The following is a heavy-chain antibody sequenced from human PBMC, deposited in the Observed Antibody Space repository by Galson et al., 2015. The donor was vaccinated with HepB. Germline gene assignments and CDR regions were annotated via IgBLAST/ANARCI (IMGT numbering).Heavy chain of an antibody. Sequence: SLRLSCAASGFTFSSYAMHWVRQAPGKGLEWVAVISYDGSNKYYADSVKGRFTISRDNSKNTLYLQMNSLRAEDTAVYYCARVGSSWLSWGQGTLVTVSS. D-gene: IGHD6-13*01. CDR3: ARVGSSWLS. CDR2: ISYDGSNK. V-gene: IGHV3-30*04. J-gene: IGHJ5*02. CDR1: GFTFSSYA.